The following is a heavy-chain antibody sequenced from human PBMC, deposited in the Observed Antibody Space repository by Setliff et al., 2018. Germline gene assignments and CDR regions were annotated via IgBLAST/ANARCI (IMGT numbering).Heavy chain of an antibody. CDR1: GGSISSDY. CDR2: FYHSASS. Sequence: PSETLSLTCNVSGGSISSDYWAWIRQPPGKALEWIGYFYHSASSNYNPSLKGRVTMSADTSKKQLYLSLTSASVADTAMYYCARSHYYASGNSHYYYMDVWGKGTAVTVSS. J-gene: IGHJ6*03. CDR3: ARSHYYASGNSHYYYMDV. D-gene: IGHD3-10*01. V-gene: IGHV4-59*08.